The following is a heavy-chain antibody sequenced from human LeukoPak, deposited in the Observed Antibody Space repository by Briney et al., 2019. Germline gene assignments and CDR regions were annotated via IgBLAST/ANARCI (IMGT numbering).Heavy chain of an antibody. Sequence: GASVKVSCKASGGTFNSKDITWVRQAPGQGLEWMGGIIPIFGTGNYAQKFQGRVTITADESTSTAYMELSSLTSEDTAIYFCARDNFVVPDAGGRFGFYYMDVWGKGTAVIVSS. CDR1: GGTFNSKD. V-gene: IGHV1-69*13. CDR2: IIPIFGTG. D-gene: IGHD2-21*01. CDR3: ARDNFVVPDAGGRFGFYYMDV. J-gene: IGHJ6*04.